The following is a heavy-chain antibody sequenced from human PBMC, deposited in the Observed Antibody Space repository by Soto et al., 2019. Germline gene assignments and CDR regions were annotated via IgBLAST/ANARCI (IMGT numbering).Heavy chain of an antibody. CDR2: IYYTGST. V-gene: IGHV4-61*08. CDR3: ARARLTFAYGLDV. Sequence: QVQLQESGPGLVKPSETLSLTCTVSGGCVNSGAYSWTWIRQPPGEGLEWIGPIYYTGSTNYNPSLKSRVTVSLDTSKNQFSLNLKSVTGADTAVYYCARARLTFAYGLDVWGQGTTVSVPS. J-gene: IGHJ6*02. D-gene: IGHD3-16*01. CDR1: GGCVNSGAYS.